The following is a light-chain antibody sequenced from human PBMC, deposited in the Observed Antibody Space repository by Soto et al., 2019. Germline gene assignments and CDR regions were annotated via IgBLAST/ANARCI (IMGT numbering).Light chain of an antibody. CDR3: QNTYT. V-gene: IGKV1-5*01. CDR1: QTICTW. J-gene: IGKJ2*01. Sequence: GDIETISRGASQTICTWLAWYQQKPGKAPKLLIYDASILQSGGPSRFSGSRSGPDFPLTISRLPPEDFATYNCQNTYT. CDR2: DAS.